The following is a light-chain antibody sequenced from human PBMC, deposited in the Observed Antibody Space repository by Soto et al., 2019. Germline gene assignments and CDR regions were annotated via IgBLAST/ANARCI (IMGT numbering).Light chain of an antibody. CDR2: GAA. J-gene: IGKJ1*01. CDR3: QPYGSSGT. V-gene: IGKV3-20*01. CDR1: QSVSNNY. Sequence: EIVLTQSPGTLSLSPGERATLSCRASQSVSNNYLAWYQQKPGQAPRLLIYGAANRATGIPDRFSGSGSGKDFTLIISCLEPEDFAVYYCQPYGSSGTFGQGTQVAIK.